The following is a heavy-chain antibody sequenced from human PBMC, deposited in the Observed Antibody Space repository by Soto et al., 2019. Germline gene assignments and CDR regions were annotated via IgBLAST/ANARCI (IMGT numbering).Heavy chain of an antibody. Sequence: EVQLVESGGGLVKPGGSLRLSCAASGFTFSSYSMNWVRQAPGKGLEWVSSITSGSGYIYYADSVKGRFSISRDNAKNSLYLQMHCLRAEDTAVYFCTRDSCVTIGCSPSLDYWGQGTLVTVSS. CDR3: TRDSCVTIGCSPSLDY. CDR2: ITSGSGYI. J-gene: IGHJ4*02. V-gene: IGHV3-21*02. CDR1: GFTFSSYS. D-gene: IGHD3-10*01.